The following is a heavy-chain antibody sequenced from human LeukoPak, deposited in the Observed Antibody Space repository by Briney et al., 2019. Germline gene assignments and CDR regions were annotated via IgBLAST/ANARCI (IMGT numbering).Heavy chain of an antibody. V-gene: IGHV4-61*02. Sequence: SETLSLTCTASGGSISSGSYYWSWIRQPAGKGLEWIGRMSTSGSTNYNPSLKSRVTISVDTSKNQFSLKLSSVTAADTAVYYCAREGGYSYGDAPLHFDYWGQGTLVTVSS. D-gene: IGHD5-18*01. CDR2: MSTSGST. J-gene: IGHJ4*02. CDR3: AREGGYSYGDAPLHFDY. CDR1: GGSISSGSYY.